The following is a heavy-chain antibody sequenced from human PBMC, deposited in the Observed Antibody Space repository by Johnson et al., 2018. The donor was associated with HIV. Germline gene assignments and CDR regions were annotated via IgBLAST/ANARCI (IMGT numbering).Heavy chain of an antibody. J-gene: IGHJ3*02. Sequence: VQLVESGGGVVQPGRSLRLSCAASGFTFSNYAMHWVRQTPGKGLEWVSGISWNSGSIGYADSVKGRFTISRDNAKNSLYLQMNSLRAEDTAVYYCARKEHGDYVFGNAFDIWGQGTMVTVSS. V-gene: IGHV3-9*01. CDR1: GFTFSNYA. D-gene: IGHD4-17*01. CDR2: ISWNSGSI. CDR3: ARKEHGDYVFGNAFDI.